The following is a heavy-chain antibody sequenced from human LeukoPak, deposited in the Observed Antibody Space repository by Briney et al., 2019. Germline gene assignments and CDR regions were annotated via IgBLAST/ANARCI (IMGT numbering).Heavy chain of an antibody. D-gene: IGHD2-2*01. Sequence: ASVKVSCKASAYTFTGYYMHWVRQAPGQGLEWMGWINPNSGGTNYAQKFQGRVTMTRDTSISTAYMELSRLRSDDTAVYYCARDIVVVPAAPGENAFDIWGQGTMVTVSS. CDR1: AYTFTGYY. V-gene: IGHV1-2*02. J-gene: IGHJ3*02. CDR3: ARDIVVVPAAPGENAFDI. CDR2: INPNSGGT.